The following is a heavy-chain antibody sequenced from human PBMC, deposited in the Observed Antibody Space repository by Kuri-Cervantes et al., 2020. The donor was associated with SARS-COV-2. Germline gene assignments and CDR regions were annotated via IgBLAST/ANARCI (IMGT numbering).Heavy chain of an antibody. V-gene: IGHV4-34*01. CDR3: ARPHCSSTSCYKGSIGWFDP. CDR1: GGSFSGYY. Sequence: GSLRLSCAVYGGSFSGYYWSWIRQPPGKGLEWIGSIYYSGSTYYNPSLKSRVTISVDTSKNQFSLKLSSVTAADTAVYYCARPHCSSTSCYKGSIGWFDPWGQGTLVTVSS. J-gene: IGHJ5*02. CDR2: IYYSGST. D-gene: IGHD2-2*01.